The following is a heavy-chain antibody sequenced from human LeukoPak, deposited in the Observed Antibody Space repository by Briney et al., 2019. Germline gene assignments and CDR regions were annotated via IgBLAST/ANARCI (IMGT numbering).Heavy chain of an antibody. J-gene: IGHJ4*02. V-gene: IGHV3-33*01. CDR3: ARDRGIAAAGGDEEDSY. CDR2: IWYDGSNE. CDR1: GFTFSTYG. D-gene: IGHD6-13*01. Sequence: GGSLRLSCAASGFTFSTYGMHWVRQAPGKGLEWVAVIWYDGSNEYYADSVKGRFTISRDNSKNTLYLQMNSLRAEDTAVYYCARDRGIAAAGGDEEDSYWGQGTLVTVSS.